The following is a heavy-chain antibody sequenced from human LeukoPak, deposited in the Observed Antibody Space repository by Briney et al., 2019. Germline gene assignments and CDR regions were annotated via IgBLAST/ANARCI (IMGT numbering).Heavy chain of an antibody. V-gene: IGHV4-38-2*02. J-gene: IGHJ6*03. CDR3: ARDQPYMDV. CDR2: IYHSGTT. CDR1: GYSISSGYY. Sequence: PSETLSLTCTVSGYSISSGYYWVWIRQPPGKGLEWIGCIYHSGTTYYNPSLMSRITISVDTSKNQFSLKLSSVTAADTAMYYCARDQPYMDVWGKGTTVTVSS.